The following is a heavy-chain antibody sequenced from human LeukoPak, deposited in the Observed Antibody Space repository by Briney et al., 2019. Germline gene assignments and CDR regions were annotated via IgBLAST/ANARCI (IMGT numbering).Heavy chain of an antibody. Sequence: ASVKVSCKASGYTFTSYDINWVRQATGQGLEWMGWMNPNSGNTGYAQKFQSRVTMTRNTSISTAYMELSSLRSEDTAVYYCARGGDTIFGVVIPSHWGQGTLVTVSS. CDR1: GYTFTSYD. D-gene: IGHD3-3*01. CDR2: MNPNSGNT. J-gene: IGHJ4*02. CDR3: ARGGDTIFGVVIPSH. V-gene: IGHV1-8*01.